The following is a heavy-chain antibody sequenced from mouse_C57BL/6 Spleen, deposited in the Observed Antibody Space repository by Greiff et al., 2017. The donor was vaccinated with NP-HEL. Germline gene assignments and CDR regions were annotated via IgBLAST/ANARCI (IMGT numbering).Heavy chain of an antibody. CDR3: ARGTGTFWYFDD. CDR1: GYSFTGYY. D-gene: IGHD4-1*01. V-gene: IGHV1-42*01. Sequence: VQLQQSGPELVKPGASVKISCKASGYSFTGYYMNWVKQSPEKSLEWIGEINPSTGGTTYNQKFKAKATLTVDKSSSTAYMQLKSLTSEDSAVYYCARGTGTFWYFDDWGTGTTVTVSS. J-gene: IGHJ1*03. CDR2: INPSTGGT.